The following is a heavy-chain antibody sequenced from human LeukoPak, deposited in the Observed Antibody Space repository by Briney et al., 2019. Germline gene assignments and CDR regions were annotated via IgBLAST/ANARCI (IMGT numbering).Heavy chain of an antibody. CDR3: AKDPFYYDISGYPA. D-gene: IGHD3-22*01. J-gene: IGHJ5*02. V-gene: IGHV3-23*01. CDR2: ISGSGDST. CDR1: GFTFSIYG. Sequence: GGSLRLSCAASGFTFSIYGMSWVRQAPGKGLEWVSTISGSGDSTYYADAVKGRFTVSRDNSKNTLYLEMNTLRAEDTAVYYCAKDPFYYDISGYPAWGQGTLVTVPS.